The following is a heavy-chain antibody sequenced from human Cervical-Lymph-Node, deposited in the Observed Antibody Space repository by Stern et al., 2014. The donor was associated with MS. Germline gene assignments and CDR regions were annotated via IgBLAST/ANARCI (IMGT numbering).Heavy chain of an antibody. D-gene: IGHD3-16*01. J-gene: IGHJ3*02. Sequence: QLQLQESGPGLVKPSQTLSLSCTVSGAPINSGGYYWTWIRQLPGKGLEWVGYIHHSGATFYNQSLKSRVSISVHTSENQFSLKLNSVTAADTAVYYCAAIGPLMEGAAFDIWGQGTMVTVSP. CDR1: GAPINSGGYY. CDR3: AAIGPLMEGAAFDI. CDR2: IHHSGAT. V-gene: IGHV4-31*03.